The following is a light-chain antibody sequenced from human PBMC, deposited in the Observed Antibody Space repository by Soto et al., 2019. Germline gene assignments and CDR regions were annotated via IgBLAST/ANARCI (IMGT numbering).Light chain of an antibody. CDR2: DAS. Sequence: EIVLTQSPATLSLSPGERATLSCRASQSVSSYLAWYQQKPGQAPRLLIYDASNRATGIPARFSGSWSGTDFTITISSLEPEDFAVYYCQQRSNWPPEITFGQGTRLEIK. J-gene: IGKJ5*01. V-gene: IGKV3-11*01. CDR1: QSVSSY. CDR3: QQRSNWPPEIT.